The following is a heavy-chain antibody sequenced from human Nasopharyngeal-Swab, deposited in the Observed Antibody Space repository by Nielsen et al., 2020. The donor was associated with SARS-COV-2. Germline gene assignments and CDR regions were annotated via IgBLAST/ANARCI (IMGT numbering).Heavy chain of an antibody. CDR1: GYSFTIYW. CDR3: ARVYSGASIGMFDP. Sequence: GESLKIAWKGSGYSFTIYWIGWVSQMPGKGLEWMGIIYPGDCDTIYSPSFQGQVTISADKSISTAYLQWSSLKASDTAMYYCARVYSGASIGMFDPWGQGTLVTVSS. V-gene: IGHV5-51*01. D-gene: IGHD3-22*01. J-gene: IGHJ5*02. CDR2: IYPGDCDT.